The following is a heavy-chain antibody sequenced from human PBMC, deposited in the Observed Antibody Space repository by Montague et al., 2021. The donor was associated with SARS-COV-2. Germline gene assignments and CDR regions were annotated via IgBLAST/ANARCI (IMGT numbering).Heavy chain of an antibody. CDR2: ISGSGGST. V-gene: IGHV3-23*01. CDR3: RVGNYYDSISDY. Sequence: SLRLSFSASGFLFSNYAMTWVRQAPGKGLEWVSAISGSGGSTYYADSVKGRFTISRDNSKNTLYLQMDSLRAEDTAVYYCRVGNYYDSISDYWGQGTLVTVSS. D-gene: IGHD3-22*01. J-gene: IGHJ4*02. CDR1: GFLFSNYA.